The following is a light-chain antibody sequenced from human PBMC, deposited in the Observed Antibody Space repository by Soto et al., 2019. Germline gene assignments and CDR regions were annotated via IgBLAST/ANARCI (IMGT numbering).Light chain of an antibody. CDR3: QSYDNSLSGSGV. Sequence: VLAQPPSVSGAPGQRVTISCTGSSSNIGAGYDVHWYQHVPGSAPRLLVFGNSNRPSGVPDRFSGSKSGPSAFLAITGLQAEDEADSYCQSYDNSLSGSGVFGTGTKVTVL. J-gene: IGLJ1*01. CDR1: SSNIGAGYD. V-gene: IGLV1-40*01. CDR2: GNS.